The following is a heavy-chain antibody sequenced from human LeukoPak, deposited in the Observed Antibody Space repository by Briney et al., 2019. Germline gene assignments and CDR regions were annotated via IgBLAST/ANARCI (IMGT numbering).Heavy chain of an antibody. D-gene: IGHD5-12*01. Sequence: GGSLRLSCAASGFTFSNYAMSWVRQAPGKGLEWVSGISGSGERTYYADSVKGRFTISRDNSKNTLYLQMDSLRAEDTAVYYCAKGRGSSDYVFDYWGQGILVTVSS. V-gene: IGHV3-23*01. CDR3: AKGRGSSDYVFDY. J-gene: IGHJ4*02. CDR1: GFTFSNYA. CDR2: ISGSGERT.